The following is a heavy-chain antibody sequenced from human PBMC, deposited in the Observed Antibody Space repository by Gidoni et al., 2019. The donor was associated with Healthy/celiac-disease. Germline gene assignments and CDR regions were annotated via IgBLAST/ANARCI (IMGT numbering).Heavy chain of an antibody. J-gene: IGHJ4*02. CDR2: ISYDGSNK. D-gene: IGHD6-19*01. V-gene: IGHV3-30-3*01. CDR1: GFTFSRYA. Sequence: QVQLVESGGGVVQPGRSLRLSCAASGFTFSRYAMHWVRQAPGKGLEWVAVISYDGSNKYYADSVKGRFTISRDNSKNTLYLQMNSLRAEDTAVYYCARGPQWLKPLYYFDYWGQGTLVTVSS. CDR3: ARGPQWLKPLYYFDY.